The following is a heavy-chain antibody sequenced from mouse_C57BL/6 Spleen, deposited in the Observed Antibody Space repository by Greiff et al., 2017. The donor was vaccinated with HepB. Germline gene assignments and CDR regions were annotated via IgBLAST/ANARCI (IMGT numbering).Heavy chain of an antibody. Sequence: QVQLQQPGAELVKPGASVKLSCKASGYTFTSYWMQGVKQRPGQGLEWIGEIDPSDSYTNYNQKFKGKATLTVDTSSSTAYMQLSSLTSEDSAVYYCARNYAKPPYYFDYWGQGTTLTVSS. CDR3: ARNYAKPPYYFDY. J-gene: IGHJ2*01. V-gene: IGHV1-50*01. D-gene: IGHD1-1*02. CDR2: IDPSDSYT. CDR1: GYTFTSYW.